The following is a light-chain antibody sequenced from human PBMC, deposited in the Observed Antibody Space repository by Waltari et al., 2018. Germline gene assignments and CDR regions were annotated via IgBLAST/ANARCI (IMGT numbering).Light chain of an antibody. CDR2: WAS. J-gene: IGKJ4*01. CDR1: KSVFFRPNSKNY. Sequence: DIVMTPSPNSLALSLGSRDTIVRKSTKSVFFRPNSKNYLSWFQQKPGQPPKLLISWASTRESGVPDRFSGSGSGTDFTLTISSLQAEDVALYYYQHFYNSPFTFGGGTKVEIK. CDR3: QHFYNSPFT. V-gene: IGKV4-1*01.